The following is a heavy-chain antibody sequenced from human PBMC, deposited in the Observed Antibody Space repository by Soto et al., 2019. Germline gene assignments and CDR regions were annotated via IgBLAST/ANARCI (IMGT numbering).Heavy chain of an antibody. Sequence: GGSLRLSCAASGFTFSSYGMHWVRQAPGKGLEWVAVISYDGSNKYYADSVKGRFTISRDNSKNTLYLQMNSLRAEDTAVYYCAKGGVVVAALGGTNYYYYGMDVWGQGTTVTVSS. CDR1: GFTFSSYG. CDR3: AKGGVVVAALGGTNYYYYGMDV. CDR2: ISYDGSNK. J-gene: IGHJ6*02. D-gene: IGHD2-15*01. V-gene: IGHV3-30*18.